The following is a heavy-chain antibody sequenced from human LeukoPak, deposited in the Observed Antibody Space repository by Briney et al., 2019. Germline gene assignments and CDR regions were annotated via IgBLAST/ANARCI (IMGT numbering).Heavy chain of an antibody. CDR2: ISGSGGST. V-gene: IGHV3-23*01. CDR3: ARDYDSSGGGDGAFDI. J-gene: IGHJ3*02. Sequence: GGSLRLSCAASGFTFSSYAMSWVRQAPGKGLEWVSAISGSGGSTYYADSVKGRFTISRDNSKNTLYLQMNSLRAEDTAVYYCARDYDSSGGGDGAFDIWGQGTMVTVSS. CDR1: GFTFSSYA. D-gene: IGHD3-22*01.